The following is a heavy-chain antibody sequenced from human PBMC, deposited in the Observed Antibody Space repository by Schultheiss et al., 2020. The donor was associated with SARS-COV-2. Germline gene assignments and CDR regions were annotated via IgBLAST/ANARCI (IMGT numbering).Heavy chain of an antibody. D-gene: IGHD2-2*01. Sequence: GGSLRLSCAASGFTFSSYAMSWVRQAPGKGLEWVSAISGSGGSTYYADSVKGRFTISRDNSKNTLYLQMNSLRAEDTAVYYCARGYRYCSSTSCYLRYYYYYMDVWGKGTTVTVSS. CDR3: ARGYRYCSSTSCYLRYYYYYMDV. V-gene: IGHV3-23*01. CDR1: GFTFSSYA. CDR2: ISGSGGST. J-gene: IGHJ6*03.